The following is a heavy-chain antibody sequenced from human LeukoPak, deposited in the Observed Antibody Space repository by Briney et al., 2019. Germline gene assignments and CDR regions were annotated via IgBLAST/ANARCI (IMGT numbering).Heavy chain of an antibody. CDR3: ARDLEYCSSISCYPDEDI. J-gene: IGHJ3*02. CDR2: ISAYNGNT. Sequence: GSSVKVSCKASGDTFSNYAISWVRQAPGQGLEWMGWISAYNGNTNYAQKLQGRVTMTTDTSTSTAYMELRSLRSDDTAVYYCARDLEYCSSISCYPDEDIWGQGTMVTVSS. CDR1: GDTFSNYA. D-gene: IGHD2-2*01. V-gene: IGHV1-18*01.